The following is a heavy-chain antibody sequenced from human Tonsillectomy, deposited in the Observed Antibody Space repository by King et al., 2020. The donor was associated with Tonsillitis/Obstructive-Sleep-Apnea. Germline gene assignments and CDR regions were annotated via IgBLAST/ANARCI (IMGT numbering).Heavy chain of an antibody. CDR1: GFTFSRYA. V-gene: IGHV3-30*04. D-gene: IGHD3-16*01. Sequence: VQLVESGGGVVQPGRSLRLSCAASGFTFSRYAMHWVRQAPGKGLEWVAVMSYDGNHKYYADSVKGRFTISRDNSKNTLYLQMNSLRAEDTAVYYCAGPKVGAVFDYGGQGTLATVSS. CDR3: AGPKVGAVFDY. J-gene: IGHJ4*02. CDR2: MSYDGNHK.